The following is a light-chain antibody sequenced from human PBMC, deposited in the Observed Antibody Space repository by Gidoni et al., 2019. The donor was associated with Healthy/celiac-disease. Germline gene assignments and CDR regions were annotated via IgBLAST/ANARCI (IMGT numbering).Light chain of an antibody. CDR2: DVS. CDR1: IRDVGGYTY. J-gene: IGLJ2*01. V-gene: IGLV2-14*01. CDR3: SSYTSSSTVV. Sequence: QSALPPPASVSVSPVQSLPISCTGTIRDVGGYTYVSWYQQHPGKAPKLMIYDVSKRPSGVSNRFSGSKSGNTASLTISGLQAEDEADYYCSSYTSSSTVVFGGGTKLTVL.